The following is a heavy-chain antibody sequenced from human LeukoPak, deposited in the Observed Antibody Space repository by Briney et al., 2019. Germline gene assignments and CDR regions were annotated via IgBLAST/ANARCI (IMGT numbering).Heavy chain of an antibody. J-gene: IGHJ6*02. CDR1: EGTFSSYA. Sequence: GASVKVSCKASEGTFSSYAISWVRQAPGQGLEWMGGIIPIFSTANYAQKFQGRVTITADESTSTAYMELSSLRSEDTAVYYCARGVEVVTAIVYYYYYGMDVWGQGTTVTVSS. V-gene: IGHV1-69*13. D-gene: IGHD2-21*02. CDR3: ARGVEVVTAIVYYYYYGMDV. CDR2: IIPIFSTA.